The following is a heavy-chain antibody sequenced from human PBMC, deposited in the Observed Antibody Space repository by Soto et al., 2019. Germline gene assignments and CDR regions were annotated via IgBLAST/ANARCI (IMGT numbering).Heavy chain of an antibody. V-gene: IGHV4-30-4*01. J-gene: IGHJ5*01. Sequence: PSETLSLTCNVSGDSMSSGDYYWSWIRQPPGKGLEWIADISSRGTVYYTPSLKGRHTISMVTSKNQFSLRLRSVTAADTAVYFYARGRAVSSRPIDSCGHGTLVTVSS. CDR3: ARGRAVSSRPIDS. D-gene: IGHD4-17*01. CDR2: ISSRGTV. CDR1: GDSMSSGDYY.